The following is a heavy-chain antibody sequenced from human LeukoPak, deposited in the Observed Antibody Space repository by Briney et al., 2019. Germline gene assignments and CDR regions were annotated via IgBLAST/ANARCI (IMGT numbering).Heavy chain of an antibody. Sequence: PGGSLRLSCAASGFTFSSYWMHWVRQAPGKGLVWVSRINSDGSNTNYADSVKGRFTISRDNAKNTLYLQMNSLRAEDTAVYYCARDNCSSTSCYAPGAFDIWGQGTMVTVSS. CDR3: ARDNCSSTSCYAPGAFDI. V-gene: IGHV3-74*01. J-gene: IGHJ3*02. D-gene: IGHD2-2*01. CDR1: GFTFSSYW. CDR2: INSDGSNT.